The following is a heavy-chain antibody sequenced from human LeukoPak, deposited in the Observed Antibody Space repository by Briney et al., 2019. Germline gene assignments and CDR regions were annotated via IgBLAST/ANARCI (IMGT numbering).Heavy chain of an antibody. CDR2: IDSSSRTT. V-gene: IGHV3-48*04. CDR1: GFTFSTYS. CDR3: ARRVPSQVITDYFDY. D-gene: IGHD3-16*01. J-gene: IGHJ4*02. Sequence: GGSLRLSCGASGFTFSTYSMNWVRQAPGKGLEWVSFIDSSSRTTFYADSVKGRFTISRDNAKNSLFLQMNSLRAEDTAVYYCARRVPSQVITDYFDYWGQGTLVTVSS.